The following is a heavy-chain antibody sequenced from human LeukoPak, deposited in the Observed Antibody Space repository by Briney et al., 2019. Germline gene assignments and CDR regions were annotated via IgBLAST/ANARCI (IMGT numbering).Heavy chain of an antibody. V-gene: IGHV1-18*01. CDR3: ARDVDYGDANHYYYGMDV. Sequence: ASVKVSCKASGYTFTSYGISWVRQAPGQGLEWMGWISAYNGNTNYAQKLQGRVTMTTDTSTSTAYMELRSLRSDDTAAYYCARDVDYGDANHYYYGMDVWGQGTTVTVSS. CDR2: ISAYNGNT. CDR1: GYTFTSYG. D-gene: IGHD4-17*01. J-gene: IGHJ6*02.